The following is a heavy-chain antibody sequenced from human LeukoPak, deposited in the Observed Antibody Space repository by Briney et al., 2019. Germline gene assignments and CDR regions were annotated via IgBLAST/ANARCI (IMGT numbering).Heavy chain of an antibody. D-gene: IGHD3-10*01. V-gene: IGHV4-59*08. Sequence: SETLSLTCTVSGGSISSFYWSWIRQPPGKGLDRIGYIYSSRSTNYNPSLKSRVTISVDTSKNQFSLKLSSVTAADTAVYYCARHSDYYSGSGTTDYWGQGTLVTVSS. CDR3: ARHSDYYSGSGTTDY. CDR2: IYSSRST. CDR1: GGSISSFY. J-gene: IGHJ4*02.